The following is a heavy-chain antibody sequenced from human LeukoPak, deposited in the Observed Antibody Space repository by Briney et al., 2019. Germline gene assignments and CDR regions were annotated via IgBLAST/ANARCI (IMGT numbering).Heavy chain of an antibody. V-gene: IGHV3-13*01. CDR1: GFTLSNYD. J-gene: IGHJ4*02. Sequence: GGSLRLSCAASGFTLSNYDMHWVRQPTGKGLEWVSSIGTRGDTYYPDSVKGRFTISRDDVKKAFYLQMSSLRAGDTAIYYCARAPRDGYSYFDLWGQGTLVTVSS. CDR3: ARAPRDGYSYFDL. CDR2: IGTRGDT. D-gene: IGHD5-24*01.